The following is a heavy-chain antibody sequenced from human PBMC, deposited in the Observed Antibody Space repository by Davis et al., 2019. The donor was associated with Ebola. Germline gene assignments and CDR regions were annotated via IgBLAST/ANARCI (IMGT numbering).Heavy chain of an antibody. CDR2: IKGDGSQK. V-gene: IGHV3-7*01. Sequence: GGSLRLSCAASGFTFSDYYMSWIRQAPGKGLEWVASIKGDGSQKKDVDSVRGRFTISRDNAKSTLFLQISSLRAEDTAVYYCAKDLGRTSGSNEWGQGTVVTVSS. J-gene: IGHJ3*01. CDR3: AKDLGRTSGSNE. CDR1: GFTFSDYY. D-gene: IGHD1-26*01.